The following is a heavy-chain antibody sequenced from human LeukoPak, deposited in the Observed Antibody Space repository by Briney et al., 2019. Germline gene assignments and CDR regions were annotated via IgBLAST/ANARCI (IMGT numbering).Heavy chain of an antibody. V-gene: IGHV3-23*01. Sequence: GGSLRLSCAASGFTFSSYAMSWVRQAPGRGLEWVSAISGSGGSTYYADSVKGRFTISRDNSKNTLYLQMNSLRAEDTAVYYCAKVPYSSGWALDYWGQGTLVTVSS. CDR1: GFTFSSYA. J-gene: IGHJ4*02. CDR3: AKVPYSSGWALDY. D-gene: IGHD6-19*01. CDR2: ISGSGGST.